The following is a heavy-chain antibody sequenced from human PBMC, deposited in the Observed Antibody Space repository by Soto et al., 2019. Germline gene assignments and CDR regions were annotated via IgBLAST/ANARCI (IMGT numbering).Heavy chain of an antibody. J-gene: IGHJ4*02. CDR2: MNPNSGNT. V-gene: IGHV1-8*01. CDR1: GYTFTSYD. Sequence: QVQLVQSGAEVKKPGASVKVSCKASGYTFTSYDINWVRQATGQGLEWMGWMNPNSGNTGYAQKFPGRVTMTRNTSISTAYMALSSLRSEDTAVYYCARGRGASIAARRIFDFWGQGTLVTV. CDR3: ARGRGASIAARRIFDF. D-gene: IGHD6-6*01.